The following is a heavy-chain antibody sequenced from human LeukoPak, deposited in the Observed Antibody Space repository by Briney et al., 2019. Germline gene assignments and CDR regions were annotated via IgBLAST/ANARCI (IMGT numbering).Heavy chain of an antibody. J-gene: IGHJ4*02. D-gene: IGHD6-13*01. V-gene: IGHV1-2*02. CDR2: INPNSGDT. Sequence: ASVKASCKASGYTFTDYYMHWVRQAPGQGLERMGWINPNSGDTYYAPKFQGRVTMTRDTSISTAYMELSRLRSDDTAVYYCARGIAAAGTRNYWGQGTLVTVSS. CDR3: ARGIAAAGTRNY. CDR1: GYTFTDYY.